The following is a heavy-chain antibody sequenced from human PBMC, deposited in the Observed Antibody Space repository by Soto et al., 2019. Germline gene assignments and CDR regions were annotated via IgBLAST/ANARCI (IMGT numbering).Heavy chain of an antibody. CDR3: ARSALYSSSWYGY. CDR1: GGSFSGYY. CDR2: INHSGST. Sequence: QVQLQQWGAGLLKPSETLSLTCAVYGGSFSGYYWSWIRQPPGKGLEWIGEINHSGSTNYNPSLKSRVTISVDTSKNQFSLKLSSVTAADTAVYYCARSALYSSSWYGYWGQGTLVTVSS. J-gene: IGHJ4*02. V-gene: IGHV4-34*01. D-gene: IGHD6-13*01.